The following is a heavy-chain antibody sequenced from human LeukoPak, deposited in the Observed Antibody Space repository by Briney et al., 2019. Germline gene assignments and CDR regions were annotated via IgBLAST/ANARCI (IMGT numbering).Heavy chain of an antibody. V-gene: IGHV3-23*01. Sequence: PGGSLRLSCAASGFTFSSYAMSWVRQAPGKGLEWVSDISGSGGSTYYADSVKGRFTISRDNSKNTLYLQMNSLRAEDTAVYYCAKDGRYSSNWSFDYWGQGTLVTVSS. D-gene: IGHD6-13*01. CDR3: AKDGRYSSNWSFDY. J-gene: IGHJ4*02. CDR2: ISGSGGST. CDR1: GFTFSSYA.